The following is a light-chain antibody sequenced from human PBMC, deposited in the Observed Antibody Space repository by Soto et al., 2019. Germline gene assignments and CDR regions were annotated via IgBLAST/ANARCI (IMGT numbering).Light chain of an antibody. CDR3: HQYNTYLWT. CDR1: QSISSW. Sequence: DIQMTQSPSTLSASVGDRVTITCRASQSISSWLAWYQQKPGKAPKLLIYKASTLETGVPSRFSGSGSGTEFTLTLSTLQPDDFATYYCHQYNTYLWTFGQGTKVEIK. J-gene: IGKJ1*01. CDR2: KAS. V-gene: IGKV1-5*03.